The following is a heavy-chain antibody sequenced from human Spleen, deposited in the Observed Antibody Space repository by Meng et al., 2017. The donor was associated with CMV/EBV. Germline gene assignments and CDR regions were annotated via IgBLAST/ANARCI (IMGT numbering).Heavy chain of an antibody. Sequence: ASVKVSCKASEYTFSGYYIHWVRQAPGQGLEWMGWINPKSGGTKYARKFQGRVTMTTDTSSSTAFLDLNSLTSDDTAVYYCARARGSRYTNAKIDYWGQGTLVTVSS. CDR1: EYTFSGYY. D-gene: IGHD3-16*02. J-gene: IGHJ4*02. V-gene: IGHV1-2*02. CDR2: INPKSGGT. CDR3: ARARGSRYTNAKIDY.